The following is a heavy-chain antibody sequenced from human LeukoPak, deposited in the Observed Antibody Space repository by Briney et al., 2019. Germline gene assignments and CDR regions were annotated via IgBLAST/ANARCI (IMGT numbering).Heavy chain of an antibody. Sequence: SQTLSLTCALSGDNVSSDSASWHWIRQSPSRGLEWLGRTYFTSKWTGDQAVSVRGRITIKPDTSKNQFTLQLNSVGVEDTAVYYCARRASWNSYFDLWGQGTLVIVSS. CDR1: GDNVSSDSAS. D-gene: IGHD1-7*01. CDR3: ARRASWNSYFDL. CDR2: TYFTSKWTG. V-gene: IGHV6-1*01. J-gene: IGHJ5*02.